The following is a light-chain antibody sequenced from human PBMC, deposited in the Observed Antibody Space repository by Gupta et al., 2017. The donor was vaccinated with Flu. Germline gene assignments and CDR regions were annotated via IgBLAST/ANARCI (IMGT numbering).Light chain of an antibody. CDR3: QQGYSTPYT. CDR1: QTITNY. J-gene: IGKJ2*01. V-gene: IGKV1-39*01. Sequence: DIQMTQSTSSLSASIGDRVTITCRASQTITNYLNWYQQKPGKAPNLLIYAAHSLQSGVPSRFSGSGSGTDFTLTISRLQPEDFATYYCQQGYSTPYTFGQGTKVEIK. CDR2: AAH.